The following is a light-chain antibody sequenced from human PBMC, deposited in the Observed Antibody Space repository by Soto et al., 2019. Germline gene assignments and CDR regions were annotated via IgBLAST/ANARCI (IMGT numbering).Light chain of an antibody. CDR1: QIIANN. CDR2: RAS. Sequence: EIALTQSPATLSVSPGERATLSCRASQIIANNLAWYQQRPGQAPRLLIYRASTRATGVPARFSGSGSGTEFTLTISSLQPDDFATYYCQQYNSYSWTFGQGTKVDI. CDR3: QQYNSYSWT. J-gene: IGKJ1*01. V-gene: IGKV3-15*01.